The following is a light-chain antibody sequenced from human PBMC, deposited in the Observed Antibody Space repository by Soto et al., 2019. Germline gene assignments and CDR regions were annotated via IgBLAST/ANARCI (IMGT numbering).Light chain of an antibody. J-gene: IGKJ4*01. CDR1: QSVSSS. CDR3: QQRTNWPLT. CDR2: DAS. Sequence: EIVLTQSPVTLSLSPGERATLSCRASQSVSSSLAWYQQKPGQAPRLLIYDASNRATGIPARFSGSGSGTDFTLTISSLEPEDFALYYCQQRTNWPLTFGGGTKVEIK. V-gene: IGKV3-11*01.